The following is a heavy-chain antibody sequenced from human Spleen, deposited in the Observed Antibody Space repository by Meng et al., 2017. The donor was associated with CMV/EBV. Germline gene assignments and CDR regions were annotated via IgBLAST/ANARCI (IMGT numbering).Heavy chain of an antibody. CDR1: GGSVSRGTYY. D-gene: IGHD5-24*01. CDR2: IYYSGST. J-gene: IGHJ4*02. V-gene: IGHV4-61*01. Sequence: LTCTVSGGSVSRGTYYWSWIRQPPGKGLEWIGYIYYSGSTNYNPSLKSRVTISVDTSKNQFSLKLSSVTAADTAVYYCARGSTRFDYWGQGTLVTVSS. CDR3: ARGSTRFDY.